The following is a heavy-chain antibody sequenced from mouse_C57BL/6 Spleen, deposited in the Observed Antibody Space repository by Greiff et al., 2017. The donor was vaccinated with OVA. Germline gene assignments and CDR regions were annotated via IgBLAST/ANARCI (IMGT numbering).Heavy chain of an antibody. V-gene: IGHV5-17*01. CDR1: GFTFSDYG. D-gene: IGHD1-1*01. Sequence: EVKLVESGGGLVKPGGSLKLSCAASGFTFSDYGMHWVRQAPEKGLEWVVYISSGSSTIYYADTVKGRFTISRDNAKNTLFLQMTSLRSEDTAMYYCARLYYGSSYDDYWGQGTTLTVSS. J-gene: IGHJ2*01. CDR2: ISSGSSTI. CDR3: ARLYYGSSYDDY.